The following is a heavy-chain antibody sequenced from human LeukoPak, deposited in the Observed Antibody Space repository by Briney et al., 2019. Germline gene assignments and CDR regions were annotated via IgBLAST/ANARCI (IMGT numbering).Heavy chain of an antibody. J-gene: IGHJ4*02. V-gene: IGHV3-21*01. D-gene: IGHD4-23*01. Sequence: GGSLRLSCAASGFTFSSYSMNWVRQAPGKGREWVSSISSSSSYISYADSVKGRFTISRDNAKNSLYLQMNSLRAEDTAVYYCARDGPTVVKDYWGQGTLVTVSS. CDR2: ISSSSSYI. CDR1: GFTFSSYS. CDR3: ARDGPTVVKDY.